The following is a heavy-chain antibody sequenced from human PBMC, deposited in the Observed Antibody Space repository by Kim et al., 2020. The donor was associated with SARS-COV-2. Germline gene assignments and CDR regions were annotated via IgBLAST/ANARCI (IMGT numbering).Heavy chain of an antibody. CDR3: ARDRDDSSGYDVDY. J-gene: IGHJ4*02. D-gene: IGHD3-22*01. Sequence: AQEVQGRVTRNRDTSTSTVYMELSSLRSEDTAVYCCARDRDDSSGYDVDYWGQGTLVTVSS. V-gene: IGHV1-46*01.